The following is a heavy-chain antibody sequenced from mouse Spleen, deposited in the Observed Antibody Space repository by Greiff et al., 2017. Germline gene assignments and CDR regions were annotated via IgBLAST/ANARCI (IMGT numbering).Heavy chain of an antibody. Sequence: VQLQQPGAELVMPGASVKLSCKASGYTFTSYWMHWVKQRPGQGLEWIGEIDPSDSYTNYNQKFKGKATLTVDKSSSTAYMQLSSLTSEDSAVYYCARVATATCFDYWGQGTTLTVSS. CDR1: GYTFTSYW. J-gene: IGHJ2*01. V-gene: IGHV1-69*01. CDR2: IDPSDSYT. CDR3: ARVATATCFDY. D-gene: IGHD1-2*01.